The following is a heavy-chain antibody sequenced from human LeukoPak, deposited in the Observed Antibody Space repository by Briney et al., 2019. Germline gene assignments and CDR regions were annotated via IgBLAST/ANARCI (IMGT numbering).Heavy chain of an antibody. V-gene: IGHV1-46*01. D-gene: IGHD1-26*01. CDR3: ARDHSGSQHWFDS. CDR2: INPSVGST. CDR1: GYTFTTYY. Sequence: ASVKVSCKASGYTFTTYYVHWVRQAPGQGLEWMGVINPSVGSTSYAQKFQGRVTMTRDTSTSTVYMEMSSLRSEDTAVYYCARDHSGSQHWFDSWGQGTLVTVSS. J-gene: IGHJ5*01.